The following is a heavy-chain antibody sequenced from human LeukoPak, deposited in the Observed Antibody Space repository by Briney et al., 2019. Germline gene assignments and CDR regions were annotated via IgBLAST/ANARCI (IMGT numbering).Heavy chain of an antibody. CDR3: ARLGTAPFDY. Sequence: SETLSLTSTVSSGSICSGDYYWSWIRQPPGKGLGWIGYISYTGTTYYNPSLKSRVTISEDTSKNLFSLELNSVTAADTAVYYCARLGTAPFDYWGQGTLVTASS. CDR1: SGSICSGDYY. CDR2: ISYTGTT. J-gene: IGHJ4*02. D-gene: IGHD2-21*02. V-gene: IGHV4-30-4*08.